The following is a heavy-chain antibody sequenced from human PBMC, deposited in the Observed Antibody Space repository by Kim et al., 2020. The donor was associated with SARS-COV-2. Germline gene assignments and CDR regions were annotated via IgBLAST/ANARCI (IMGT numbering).Heavy chain of an antibody. Sequence: GGSLRLSCAASGFTFSSYGMHWVRQAPGKGLEWVAVISYDGSNKYYADSVKGRFTISRDNSKNTLYLQMNSLRAEDTALYYCARRYSSSWYFDYWGQGTL. J-gene: IGHJ4*02. CDR2: ISYDGSNK. V-gene: IGHV3-30*03. D-gene: IGHD6-13*01. CDR3: ARRYSSSWYFDY. CDR1: GFTFSSYG.